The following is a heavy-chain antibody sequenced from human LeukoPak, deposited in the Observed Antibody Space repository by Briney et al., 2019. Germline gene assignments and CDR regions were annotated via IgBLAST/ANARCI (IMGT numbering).Heavy chain of an antibody. Sequence: EASVKVSCKASGYTFTSYDINWVRQATGQGLEWMGWIIPIFGTANYAQKFQGRVTITADKSTSTAYMELSSLRSEDTAVYYCASYFTRGSGYHYDAFDIWGQGTMVTVSS. CDR1: GYTFTSYD. D-gene: IGHD3-3*01. V-gene: IGHV1-69*06. CDR3: ASYFTRGSGYHYDAFDI. CDR2: IIPIFGTA. J-gene: IGHJ3*02.